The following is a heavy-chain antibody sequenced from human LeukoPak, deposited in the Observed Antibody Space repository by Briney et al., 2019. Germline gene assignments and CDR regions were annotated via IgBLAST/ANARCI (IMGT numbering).Heavy chain of an antibody. V-gene: IGHV3-21*01. D-gene: IGHD3-10*01. Sequence: GGSLRLSCAASGFTVSSNYMIWVRQAPGKGLEWVSSITSSSTYIYYADSVKGRFTISRDNAKNSLYLQMNNLRAEDTAVYYCAREGVGSYFDYWGQGTLVTVSS. CDR1: GFTVSSNY. CDR3: AREGVGSYFDY. CDR2: ITSSSTYI. J-gene: IGHJ4*02.